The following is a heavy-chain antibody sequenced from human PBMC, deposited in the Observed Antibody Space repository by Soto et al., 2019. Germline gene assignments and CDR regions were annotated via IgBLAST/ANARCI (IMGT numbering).Heavy chain of an antibody. Sequence: SETLSLTCAVSGVSISSGNWWTWVRQTPQRGLEYIGEIFHDGTANYYPSFERRVAISVDTSKNQFSLKPTSVTAADTAIYFCARLVYDTRLNYMYFDFWGQGALVTVSS. J-gene: IGHJ4*02. V-gene: IGHV4-4*02. D-gene: IGHD2-8*01. CDR3: ARLVYDTRLNYMYFDF. CDR2: IFHDGTA. CDR1: GVSISSGNW.